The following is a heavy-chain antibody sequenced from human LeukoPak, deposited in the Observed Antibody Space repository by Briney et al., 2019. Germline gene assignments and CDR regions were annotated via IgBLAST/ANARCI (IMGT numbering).Heavy chain of an antibody. CDR3: ARGSSNVAARNNWFDP. Sequence: PGGSLRLSCAASGFTFSGYDMNWVRQAPGKGLEWVSSISGSSSYIYYADSMKGRFTISRDSGKNSLYLQMNSLRAEDTAVYFCARGSSNVAARNNWFDPWGQGTLVTVSS. D-gene: IGHD6-6*01. CDR1: GFTFSGYD. CDR2: ISGSSSYI. V-gene: IGHV3-21*01. J-gene: IGHJ5*02.